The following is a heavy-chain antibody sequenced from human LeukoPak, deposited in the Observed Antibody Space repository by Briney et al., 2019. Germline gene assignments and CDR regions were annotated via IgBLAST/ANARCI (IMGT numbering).Heavy chain of an antibody. D-gene: IGHD6-19*01. J-gene: IGHJ5*01. CDR3: AKPISGGLAVTADWFAP. CDR1: GFAFSFFA. CDR2: INANSGTR. V-gene: IGHV3-23*01. Sequence: GGSLRLSCEASGFAFSFFAVSWLRQAPGKGLEWVSTINANSGTRSYAASVRGRFTISRDNSKNTLYLQLNTLRADDTAVYYCAKPISGGLAVTADWFAPWGQGTLVVVSS.